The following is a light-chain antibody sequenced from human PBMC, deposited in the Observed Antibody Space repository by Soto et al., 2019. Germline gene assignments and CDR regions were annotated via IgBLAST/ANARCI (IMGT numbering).Light chain of an antibody. V-gene: IGKV3-20*01. CDR1: QSVSSNY. CDR3: QEHRTSPPSWT. J-gene: IGKJ1*01. Sequence: EIVLTQSPGTLSFSPGERATLSCRASQSVSSNYLAWYQQKPGQPPRLLIYGTSSRATGIPDRFSGSGSGTDFTLTISILEPEDCAVYYCQEHRTSPPSWTFGQGTKVEI. CDR2: GTS.